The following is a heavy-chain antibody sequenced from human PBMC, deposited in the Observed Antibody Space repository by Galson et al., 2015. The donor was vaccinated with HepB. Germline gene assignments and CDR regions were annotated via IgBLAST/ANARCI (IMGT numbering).Heavy chain of an antibody. J-gene: IGHJ4*02. CDR3: ARDPKPGGYDGIGISDY. CDR2: IIPILGIA. CDR1: GGTFSSYA. D-gene: IGHD5-12*01. Sequence: SVKVSCKASGGTFSSYAISWGRQAPGQGLEWMGRIIPILGIANYAQKFQGRVTITADKSTSTAYMELSSLRSEDTAVYSCARDPKPGGYDGIGISDYWGQGTLVTVSS. V-gene: IGHV1-69*04.